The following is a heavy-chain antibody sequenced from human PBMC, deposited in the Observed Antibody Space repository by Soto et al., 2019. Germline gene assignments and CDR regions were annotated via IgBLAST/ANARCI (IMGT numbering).Heavy chain of an antibody. CDR2: IYYSGST. CDR3: ASVCGGAFDI. D-gene: IGHD2-21*01. CDR1: GGSISSYY. V-gene: IGHV4-59*01. Sequence: QVQLQESGPGLVKPSETLSLTCTVSGGSISSYYWSWIRQPPGKGLEWIGYIYYSGSTNYNPSLKRRVTIAVDTSKNLFSLKLSSVTAADTAVYYCASVCGGAFDIWGQGTMVTVSS. J-gene: IGHJ3*02.